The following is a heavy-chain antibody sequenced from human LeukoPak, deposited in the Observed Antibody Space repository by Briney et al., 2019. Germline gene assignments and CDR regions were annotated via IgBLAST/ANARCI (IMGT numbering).Heavy chain of an antibody. CDR1: GFIFNSYG. CDR2: IRYDGSNK. CDR3: AKEDCSAGGCYYSYFDS. D-gene: IGHD2-15*01. Sequence: PGGSLRLSCAASGFIFNSYGMHWVRQAPGKGLEWVAFIRYDGSNKYYADSVKGRFTISRDDSTNTLYLQMNSLRAEDTAVYYCAKEDCSAGGCYYSYFDSWGQGVLVTVSS. J-gene: IGHJ4*02. V-gene: IGHV3-30*02.